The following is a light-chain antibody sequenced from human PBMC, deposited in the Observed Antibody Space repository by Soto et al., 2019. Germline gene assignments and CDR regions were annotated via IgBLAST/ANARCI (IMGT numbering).Light chain of an antibody. J-gene: IGKJ1*01. Sequence: NVLTQSPGTLSLSPGQRATLSCRASQSLSGNYLAWYQQKPGQAPRLLISGASNRAAGIQDRFSGSGSGTDFTLTIRRLEPEDFAVYYCQQYDSSPRTFGQGTKVDIK. CDR2: GAS. CDR1: QSLSGNY. V-gene: IGKV3-20*01. CDR3: QQYDSSPRT.